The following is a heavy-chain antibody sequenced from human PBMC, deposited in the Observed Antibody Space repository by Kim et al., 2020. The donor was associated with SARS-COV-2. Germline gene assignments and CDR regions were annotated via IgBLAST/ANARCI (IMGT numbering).Heavy chain of an antibody. Sequence: SETLSLTCAVYGGSFSGYYWSWIRQPPGKGLEWIGEINHSGSTNYNPSLKSRVTISVDTSKNQFSLKLSSVTAADTAVYYCARMGWELFSDAFDIWGQGTMVTVSS. CDR1: GGSFSGYY. CDR2: INHSGST. CDR3: ARMGWELFSDAFDI. J-gene: IGHJ3*02. D-gene: IGHD1-26*01. V-gene: IGHV4-34*01.